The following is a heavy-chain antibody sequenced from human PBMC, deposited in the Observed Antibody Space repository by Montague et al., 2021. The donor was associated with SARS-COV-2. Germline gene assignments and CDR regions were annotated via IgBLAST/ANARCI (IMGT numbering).Heavy chain of an antibody. V-gene: IGHV4-59*01. Sequence: SETLSLTCTVSGGSITGYYWSWLRRSPGKGLEWIAYIYDGGAVNYNPSLGSRVTISTDTSKNQLSLKANSVTAADTAVYHCVRDHPYGGPRGAYDIWGQGTVVTVSS. J-gene: IGHJ3*02. CDR2: IYDGGAV. CDR3: VRDHPYGGPRGAYDI. D-gene: IGHD4-23*01. CDR1: GGSITGYY.